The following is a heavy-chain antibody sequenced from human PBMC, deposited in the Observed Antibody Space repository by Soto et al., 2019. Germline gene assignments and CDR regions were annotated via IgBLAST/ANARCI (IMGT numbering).Heavy chain of an antibody. J-gene: IGHJ4*02. D-gene: IGHD6-6*01. CDR3: ARATKVSGSAQTRPDF. V-gene: IGHV4-34*01. Sequence: TSETLSLTCSLYSGSLSGYYWSWIRQPPGKGLEWIGEISPSGTTNYSPSLKSRVSISVDTSKNQFSLNLTSLTAADTAVYYCARATKVSGSAQTRPDFWGQGSLVTVYS. CDR2: ISPSGTT. CDR1: SGSLSGYY.